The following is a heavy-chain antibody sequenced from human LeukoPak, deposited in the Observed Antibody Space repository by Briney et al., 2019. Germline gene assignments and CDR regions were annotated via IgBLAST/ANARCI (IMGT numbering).Heavy chain of an antibody. CDR2: ISYDGSNK. CDR3: ARVPYSSSWYTGFDP. D-gene: IGHD6-13*01. V-gene: IGHV3-30*04. CDR1: GFTFSTYA. J-gene: IGHJ5*02. Sequence: PGGSLRLSCAASGFTFSTYAMHWVRQAPGKGPEWVAVISYDGSNKYYADSVKGRFTISRDNSKNTLYLQMNSLRAEDTAVYYCARVPYSSSWYTGFDPWGQGTLVTVSS.